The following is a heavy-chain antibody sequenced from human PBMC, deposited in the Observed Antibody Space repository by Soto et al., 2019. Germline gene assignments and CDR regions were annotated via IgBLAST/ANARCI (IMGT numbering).Heavy chain of an antibody. CDR1: GGSISSGDYY. CDR3: ARNGLSYYYGSGSYSPFPPAVEGWFDP. J-gene: IGHJ5*02. V-gene: IGHV4-30-4*01. Sequence: QVQLQESGPGLVKPSQTLSLTCTVSGGSISSGDYYWSWIRQPPGKGLEWIGYIYYSGSTYYNPSLKSRVTISVDTSKNQFSLKLSSVTAADTAVYYCARNGLSYYYGSGSYSPFPPAVEGWFDPWGQGTLVTVSS. D-gene: IGHD3-10*01. CDR2: IYYSGST.